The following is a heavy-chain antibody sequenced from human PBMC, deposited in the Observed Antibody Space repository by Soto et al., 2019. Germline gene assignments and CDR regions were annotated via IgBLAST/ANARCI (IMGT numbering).Heavy chain of an antibody. CDR1: GYTFIHFG. J-gene: IGHJ5*02. Sequence: QIQLVQSETEVKEPGASVKVSCKTSGYTFIHFGISWVRQAPGQGLERMGWISPFNGHTHYAQTFQGRVTLTTDTSTATASLELRSLRSDDTAVYYCAREPLIPTAGLNYFDPWGRGALVTVSS. D-gene: IGHD1-7*01. CDR2: ISPFNGHT. V-gene: IGHV1-18*01. CDR3: AREPLIPTAGLNYFDP.